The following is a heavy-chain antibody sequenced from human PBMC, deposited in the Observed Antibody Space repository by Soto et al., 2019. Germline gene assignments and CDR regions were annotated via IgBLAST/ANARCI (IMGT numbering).Heavy chain of an antibody. CDR2: ITAYNGNT. V-gene: IGHV1-18*01. D-gene: IGHD5-18*01. CDR1: GYTFTSYG. Sequence: QVQLVQSGAEVKKPGASVKVSCKASGYTFTSYGISWVRQAPGQGLEWMGWITAYNGNTNYAQKLQGRVTMTTDTSTNTAYIERKSLRSDDTAMYYCAKRRGYSNGEFDYWGQGTLVTVSS. CDR3: AKRRGYSNGEFDY. J-gene: IGHJ4*02.